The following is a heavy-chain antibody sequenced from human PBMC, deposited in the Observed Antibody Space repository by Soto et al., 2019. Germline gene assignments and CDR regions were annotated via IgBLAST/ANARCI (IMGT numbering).Heavy chain of an antibody. Sequence: QVQLQESGPGLVKPSQTLSLTCSVSGGYISSGGNYWSWIRQHPGKGLEWIGFIYYTGHTKYNAALKSRVNISGDMSQNQFSLTLTSVTAADTAVYYCARKDINESFFDSWGPAILVTVSS. D-gene: IGHD2-8*01. J-gene: IGHJ4*02. CDR1: GGYISSGGNY. CDR2: IYYTGHT. CDR3: ARKDINESFFDS. V-gene: IGHV4-31*03.